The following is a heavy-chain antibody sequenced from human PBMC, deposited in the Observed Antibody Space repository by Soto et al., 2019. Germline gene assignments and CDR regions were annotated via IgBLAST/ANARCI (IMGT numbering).Heavy chain of an antibody. CDR2: IYYSGST. D-gene: IGHD3-10*01. CDR1: GGSISSGFYY. J-gene: IGHJ4*02. CDR3: ARLLWFGELLGYFDY. V-gene: IGHV4-31*03. Sequence: PSETLSLTCPVSGGSISSGFYYWSWIRQHPGKGLEWIGYIYYSGSTYYNPSLKSRVTIPVDTSKNQFSLKLSSVTAADTAVYYCARLLWFGELLGYFDYWGQGTLVTVSS.